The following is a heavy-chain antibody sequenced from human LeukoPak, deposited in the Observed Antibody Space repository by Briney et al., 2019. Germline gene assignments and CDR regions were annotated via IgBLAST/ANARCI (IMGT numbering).Heavy chain of an antibody. CDR1: GFPFSSYA. J-gene: IGHJ6*02. Sequence: GGSLRLSCSASGFPFSSYAMHWVRQAPGKGLEYVSPISDSGGSTYYADSVKGRFTISRDNSKNTLYLQMSSQRAEDTAVYFCVLGYSFGPYGMDVWGQGTTVTVSS. CDR2: ISDSGGST. CDR3: VLGYSFGPYGMDV. D-gene: IGHD2-15*01. V-gene: IGHV3-64D*09.